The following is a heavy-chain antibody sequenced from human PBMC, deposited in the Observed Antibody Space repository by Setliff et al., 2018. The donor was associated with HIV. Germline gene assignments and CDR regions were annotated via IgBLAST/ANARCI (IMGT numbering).Heavy chain of an antibody. CDR3: TADLQQQVVRWFDP. CDR2: IKSKTDGGTT. CDR1: GFTFSNAW. D-gene: IGHD6-13*01. V-gene: IGHV3-15*01. Sequence: GGSLRLSCAASGFTFSNAWMSWVRQAPGKGREWVGRIKSKTDGGTTDYAAPVKGRFTISRDDSNNTLYLHMNSLKTDDTAVYYCTADLQQQVVRWFDPWGQGTLVTVSS. J-gene: IGHJ5*02.